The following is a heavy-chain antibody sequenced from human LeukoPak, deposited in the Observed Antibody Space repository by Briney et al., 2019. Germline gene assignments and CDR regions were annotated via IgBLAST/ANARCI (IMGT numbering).Heavy chain of an antibody. Sequence: PGGSLRLSCAASGFTFNTYWMHWVRRAPGKGLVWVSRINSDGTSTSYADSVKGRFTISRDNAKNTLYLQMNSLRAEDTAVYYCARVIQAYTYGPNWFDPWGQGTLVTVSS. CDR3: ARVIQAYTYGPNWFDP. J-gene: IGHJ5*02. D-gene: IGHD5-18*01. V-gene: IGHV3-74*01. CDR2: INSDGTST. CDR1: GFTFNTYW.